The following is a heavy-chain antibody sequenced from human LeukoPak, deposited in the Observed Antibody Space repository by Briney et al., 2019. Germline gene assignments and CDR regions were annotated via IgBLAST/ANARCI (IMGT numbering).Heavy chain of an antibody. Sequence: ASVKVSCKASGYTFTSYGISWVRQAPGQGHEWMGWISAYNGNTNYAQKLQGRVTMTTDTSTSTAYMELRSLRSDDTAVYYCARDKAVAAPSYFDYWGQGTLVTVSS. CDR1: GYTFTSYG. V-gene: IGHV1-18*01. J-gene: IGHJ4*02. D-gene: IGHD6-19*01. CDR2: ISAYNGNT. CDR3: ARDKAVAAPSYFDY.